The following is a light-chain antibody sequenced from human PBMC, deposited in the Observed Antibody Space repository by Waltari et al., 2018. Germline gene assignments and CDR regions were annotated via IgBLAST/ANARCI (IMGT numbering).Light chain of an antibody. CDR2: KAS. V-gene: IGKV1-5*03. Sequence: DIQMTQSPSTLSAFVGDRVTITCRASQTVSNWLAWYQQKPGKAPKLLIDKASSLESGVPSRFSGSGSGTEFTLTISGLQPDDFATYYCQQWNTYSWTFGQGTKVEMK. J-gene: IGKJ1*01. CDR3: QQWNTYSWT. CDR1: QTVSNW.